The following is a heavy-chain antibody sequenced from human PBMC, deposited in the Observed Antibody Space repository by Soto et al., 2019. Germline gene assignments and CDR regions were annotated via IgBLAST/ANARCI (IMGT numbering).Heavy chain of an antibody. Sequence: PGGSLRLSCAASGFTFSSYSMNWVRQAPGKGLEWVSSISSSSSSIYYADSVKGRFTISRDNAMNSLYLQMNSLRAEDTAIYYCAKVSSSWYAGFFDLWGQGTLVTVSS. V-gene: IGHV3-21*04. CDR2: ISSSSSSI. J-gene: IGHJ4*02. D-gene: IGHD6-13*01. CDR3: AKVSSSWYAGFFDL. CDR1: GFTFSSYS.